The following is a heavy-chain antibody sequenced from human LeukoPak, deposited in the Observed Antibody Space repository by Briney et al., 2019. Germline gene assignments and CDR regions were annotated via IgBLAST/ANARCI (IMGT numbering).Heavy chain of an antibody. CDR1: GFTVSSDH. CDR2: IYSAGNT. D-gene: IGHD1-26*01. J-gene: IGHJ4*02. CDR3: ARVWELSFDY. V-gene: IGHV3-53*01. Sequence: PWGSLRLSCAASGFTVSSDHMSWVRQAPGKGLEWVSVIYSAGNTYYADSVKGRFTISRDNSKNTVYLQMNSLRAEDTAVYYCARVWELSFDYWGQGTLVTVSS.